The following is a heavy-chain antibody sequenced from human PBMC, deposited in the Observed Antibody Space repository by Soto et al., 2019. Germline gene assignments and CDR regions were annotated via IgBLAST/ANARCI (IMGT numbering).Heavy chain of an antibody. CDR1: GGTFNRYA. J-gene: IGHJ2*01. Sequence: QVQLVQSGAEVKKPGSSVKVSCKASGGTFNRYAISWLRQAPGQGPEWMGGITPMFGIGNYAQKFQGGVTSTADDSTTTVHMELRSLTCEDTAVYYCAQTLGSAVAGPGRFDLWGRGTRVIVSS. CDR3: AQTLGSAVAGPGRFDL. CDR2: ITPMFGIG. V-gene: IGHV1-69*12. D-gene: IGHD6-19*01.